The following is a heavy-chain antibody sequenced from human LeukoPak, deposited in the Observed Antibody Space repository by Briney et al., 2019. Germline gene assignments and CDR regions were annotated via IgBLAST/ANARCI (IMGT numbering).Heavy chain of an antibody. D-gene: IGHD6-13*01. V-gene: IGHV3-7*01. CDR3: ARDGTAAGLYFDL. J-gene: IGHJ4*01. CDR2: IRQDGGEK. CDR1: GFTFDGYA. Sequence: GGSLRLSCAASGFTFDGYAMHWVRQAPGKGLEWVASIRQDGGEKSYVDSVKGRFTISRDNTKNSLYLQMSSLRAEDTAVYYCARDGTAAGLYFDLWGQGTLVTVSS.